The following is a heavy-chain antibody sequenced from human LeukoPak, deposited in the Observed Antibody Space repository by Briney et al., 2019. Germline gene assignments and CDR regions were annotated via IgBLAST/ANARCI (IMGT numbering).Heavy chain of an antibody. CDR1: GNTFTSNY. Sequence: GASVKVSCKASGNTFTSNYIHWGRKAPGQGLEWMGMIYPRDGSTSYAQKFQGRVTVTRDTSTSTVHMELSGLRSEDTAVYYCARDQEGFDYWGQGTLVTVSS. J-gene: IGHJ4*02. V-gene: IGHV1-46*01. CDR2: IYPRDGST. CDR3: ARDQEGFDY.